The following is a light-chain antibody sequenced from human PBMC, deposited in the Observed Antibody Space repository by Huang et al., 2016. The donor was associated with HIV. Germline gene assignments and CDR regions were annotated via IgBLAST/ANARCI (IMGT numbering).Light chain of an antibody. V-gene: IGKV2-28*01. CDR2: LGF. CDR3: MQALQTPPT. CDR1: QSLRHINGYTL. J-gene: IGKJ4*01. Sequence: IVLTQSPLSLPVTPGEPASISCRSSQSLRHINGYTLLDWYVQKPGQSPQLLLHLGFNRASGGPDRFSGSGSATDFTLKISRVEAEDVGIYYCMQALQTPPTFGGGTRVEIK.